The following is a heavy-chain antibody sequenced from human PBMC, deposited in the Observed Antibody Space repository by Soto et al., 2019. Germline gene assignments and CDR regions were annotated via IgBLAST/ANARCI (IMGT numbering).Heavy chain of an antibody. D-gene: IGHD3-9*01. V-gene: IGHV3-30-3*01. J-gene: IGHJ3*02. CDR2: ISYDGSNK. Sequence: QPGGSLRLSCAASGFTFSSYAMHWVRQAPGKGLEWVAVISYDGSNKYYADSVKGRFTISRDNSKNTLYLQMNSLRAEDTAVYYCARALHILTGYGVGGAFDIWGQGTMVTVSS. CDR1: GFTFSSYA. CDR3: ARALHILTGYGVGGAFDI.